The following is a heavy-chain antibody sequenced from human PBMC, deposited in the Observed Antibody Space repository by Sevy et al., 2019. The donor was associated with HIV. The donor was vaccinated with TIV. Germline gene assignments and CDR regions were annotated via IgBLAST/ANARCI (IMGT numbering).Heavy chain of an antibody. CDR1: GFTFSNYA. V-gene: IGHV3-33*01. D-gene: IGHD3-22*01. CDR3: ARGGYYYDNAAYYALDS. CDR2: IWSDGAYQ. Sequence: GGSLRLSCAATGFTFSNYAMHWVRQAPGKGMEWVAIIWSDGAYQYHGDSVKGRFTISRDNSKNTMYLQMNNVRVEDSTVYYCARGGYYYDNAAYYALDSWGQGTLVTVSS. J-gene: IGHJ4*02.